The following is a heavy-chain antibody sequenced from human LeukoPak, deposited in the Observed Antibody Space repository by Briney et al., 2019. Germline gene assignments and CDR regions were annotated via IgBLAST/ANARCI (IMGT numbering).Heavy chain of an antibody. J-gene: IGHJ3*02. D-gene: IGHD3-10*01. CDR3: ARDRKMVRGVIIRPKAYDAFDI. Sequence: ASVKVSCKVSGYTLTELSMHWVRQAPGKGLEWMGGFDPEDGETIYAQKFQGRVTMTRDMSTSTVYMELSSLRSEDTAVYYCARDRKMVRGVIIRPKAYDAFDIWGQGTMVTVSS. CDR2: FDPEDGET. CDR1: GYTLTELS. V-gene: IGHV1-24*01.